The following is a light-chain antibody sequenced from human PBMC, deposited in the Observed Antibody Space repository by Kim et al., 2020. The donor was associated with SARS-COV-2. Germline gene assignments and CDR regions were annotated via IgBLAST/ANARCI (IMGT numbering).Light chain of an antibody. J-gene: IGKJ4*01. CDR3: QQYGSSPTT. Sequence: SPGERATVSCRASQSVSSSYLAWYQQKPGKAPRLLIFGASSRATGIPDRFSGSGSGTDFTLTISRLEPEDFAVYYCQQYGSSPTTFGGGTKVDIK. CDR2: GAS. CDR1: QSVSSSY. V-gene: IGKV3-20*01.